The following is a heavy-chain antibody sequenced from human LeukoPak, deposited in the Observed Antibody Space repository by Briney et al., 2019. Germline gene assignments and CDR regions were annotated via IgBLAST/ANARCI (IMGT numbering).Heavy chain of an antibody. Sequence: ASVKVSCKASGYTFSSYDINWVRQATGQGLEWMGWINPNSGGSYYSQKFQGRVTMTRDTSISTAYMELSRLRSDDTAVYYCARDWRLYYYDSSGYPLHYWGQGTLVTVSS. CDR3: ARDWRLYYYDSSGYPLHY. D-gene: IGHD3-22*01. CDR1: GYTFSSYD. J-gene: IGHJ4*02. V-gene: IGHV1-2*02. CDR2: INPNSGGS.